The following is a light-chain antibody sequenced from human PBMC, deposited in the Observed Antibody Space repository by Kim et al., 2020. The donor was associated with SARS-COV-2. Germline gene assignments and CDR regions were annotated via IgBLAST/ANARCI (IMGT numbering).Light chain of an antibody. V-gene: IGLV3-1*01. CDR2: QDR. J-gene: IGLJ3*02. CDR3: QAWDSSTWV. Sequence: SVSPGQTASITCSGDKLGDKYASWYQQKPGQSTVLVIYQDRKRPSGIPERFSGSNSGNTATLTISGTQAMDEADYYCQAWDSSTWVFGGGTKLTVL. CDR1: KLGDKY.